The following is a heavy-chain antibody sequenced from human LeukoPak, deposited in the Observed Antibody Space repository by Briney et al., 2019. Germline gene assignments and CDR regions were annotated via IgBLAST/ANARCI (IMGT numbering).Heavy chain of an antibody. V-gene: IGHV4-61*08. CDR3: ARALSSVGYCSSTSCYVAGRYYYGMDV. Sequence: SETLSLTCTVSGGSISSGGYYWSWIRQPPGKGLEWIGYIYYSGSTNYNPSLKSRVTISVDTSKNQFSLKLSSVTAADTAVYYCARALSSVGYCSSTSCYVAGRYYYGMDVWGQGTTVTVSS. D-gene: IGHD2-2*01. CDR1: GGSISSGGYY. CDR2: IYYSGST. J-gene: IGHJ6*02.